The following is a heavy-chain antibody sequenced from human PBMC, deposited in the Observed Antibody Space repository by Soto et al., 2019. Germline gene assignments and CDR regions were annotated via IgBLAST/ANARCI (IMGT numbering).Heavy chain of an antibody. CDR1: GYTYISYD. CDR2: MNPNSGNT. Sequence: GTSVKVSCTDSGYTYISYDINWVRQATGQGLEWMGWMNPNSGNTGYSQKFQGRVTMTRNTSISTAYMELSSLRSEDTAVYYCARRYQAFGKYYFDYWGQGTLVTVSS. J-gene: IGHJ4*02. CDR3: ARRYQAFGKYYFDY. D-gene: IGHD3-10*01. V-gene: IGHV1-8*01.